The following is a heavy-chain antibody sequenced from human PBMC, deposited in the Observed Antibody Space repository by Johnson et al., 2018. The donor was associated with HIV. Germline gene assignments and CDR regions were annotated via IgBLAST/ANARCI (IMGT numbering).Heavy chain of an antibody. CDR3: ARGGAHDAFDI. V-gene: IGHV3-13*01. CDR2: IGTAGDT. D-gene: IGHD3-16*01. J-gene: IGHJ3*02. CDR1: GFTFSNYD. Sequence: VQLVESGGGLIQPGGSLRLSCAASGFTFSNYDMYWVRQATGKGLEWVSAIGTAGDTYYPGSVKGRFTISIENAKTSLYLQMNSLRGGAPAVYYCARGGAHDAFDIWGQGTMVTVSS.